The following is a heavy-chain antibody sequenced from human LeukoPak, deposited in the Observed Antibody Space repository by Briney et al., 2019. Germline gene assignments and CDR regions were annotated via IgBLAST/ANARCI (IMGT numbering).Heavy chain of an antibody. D-gene: IGHD3-9*01. V-gene: IGHV3-23*01. Sequence: PGGSLRLSCAASGFTFKNYVMNWVRQAPGKGLQWVSSISESDDRTYYADSVKGRFTVSRNNSNNTLYLQMNSLRAADTAVYYCARQRGGSYYDILTGYPRGWFDPWGQGTLVTVSS. J-gene: IGHJ5*02. CDR3: ARQRGGSYYDILTGYPRGWFDP. CDR1: GFTFKNYV. CDR2: ISESDDRT.